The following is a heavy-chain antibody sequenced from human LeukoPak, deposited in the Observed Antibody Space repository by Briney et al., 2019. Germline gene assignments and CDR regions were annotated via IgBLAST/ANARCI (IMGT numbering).Heavy chain of an antibody. CDR1: GFTFTTYW. Sequence: GGSLRLSCAASGFTFTTYWMSWVRQAPGKGLEWVANIKQDGSEKYYVDSVKGRFTISRDNAKNSLYLQMNSLRAEDTAVYYCVRSQWLRFDAFDIWGQGTMVTVSS. CDR2: IKQDGSEK. D-gene: IGHD5-12*01. CDR3: VRSQWLRFDAFDI. V-gene: IGHV3-7*04. J-gene: IGHJ3*02.